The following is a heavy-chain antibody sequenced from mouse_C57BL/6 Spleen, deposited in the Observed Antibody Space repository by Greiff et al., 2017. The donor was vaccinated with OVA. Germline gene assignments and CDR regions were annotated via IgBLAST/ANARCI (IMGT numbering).Heavy chain of an antibody. CDR2: INYDGSST. CDR1: GFTFSDYY. V-gene: IGHV5-16*01. D-gene: IGHD2-5*01. J-gene: IGHJ4*01. Sequence: EVMLVESEGGLVQPGSSMKLSCTASGFTFSDYYMAWVRQVPEKGLEWVANINYDGSSTYYLDSLKSRFIISRANAKNILYLQMSSLKSEDTATYYCARDHYSNYAMDYWGQGTSVTVSA. CDR3: ARDHYSNYAMDY.